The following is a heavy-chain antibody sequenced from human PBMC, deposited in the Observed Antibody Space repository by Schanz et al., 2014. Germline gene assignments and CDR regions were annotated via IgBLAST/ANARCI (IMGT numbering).Heavy chain of an antibody. D-gene: IGHD3-9*01. Sequence: EVQLVESGGGVVRPGGSLRLSCAASGFGFDDYAMSWVRQAPGKGLEWVSNISPTGSSTYYADSVKGRFTISRDNSKNTLYLQMNSLRADDTAVYYCAKDHAGSDILTALGNWGQGTLVTVSS. J-gene: IGHJ4*02. V-gene: IGHV3-23*04. CDR3: AKDHAGSDILTALGN. CDR1: GFGFDDYA. CDR2: ISPTGSST.